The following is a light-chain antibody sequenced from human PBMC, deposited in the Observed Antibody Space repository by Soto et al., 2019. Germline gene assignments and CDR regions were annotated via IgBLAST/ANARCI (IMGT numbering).Light chain of an antibody. CDR1: QSVSSTY. V-gene: IGKV3-20*01. CDR2: GAS. J-gene: IGKJ1*01. Sequence: EIVLTQSPGNLSLSPGERATLSCSASQSVSSTYLAWYQQKPGQAPRLLIYGASNRATGIPDRFSGSGSGTDFTLNISRLEPEDFAVYYCQQYGGSRWTFGQWTRVDI. CDR3: QQYGGSRWT.